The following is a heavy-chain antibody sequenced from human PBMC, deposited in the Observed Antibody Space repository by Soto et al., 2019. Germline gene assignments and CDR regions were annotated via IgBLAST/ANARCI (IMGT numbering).Heavy chain of an antibody. CDR1: GGYISSSSYY. J-gene: IGHJ6*02. Sequence: SETLSLTCTVSGGYISSSSYYWGWIRQPPGKGLEWIGSIYYSGSTYYNPSLKSRVTISVDTSKNQFSLKLSSVTAADTAVYYCARRGGQLAHQYYYYYGMDVWGQGTTVTVSS. D-gene: IGHD6-6*01. CDR2: IYYSGST. V-gene: IGHV4-39*01. CDR3: ARRGGQLAHQYYYYYGMDV.